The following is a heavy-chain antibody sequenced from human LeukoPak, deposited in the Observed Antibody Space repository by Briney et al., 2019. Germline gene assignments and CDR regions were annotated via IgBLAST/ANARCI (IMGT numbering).Heavy chain of an antibody. V-gene: IGHV3-15*01. D-gene: IGHD1-26*01. J-gene: IGHJ4*02. CDR1: GFTFSNAW. Sequence: AGGSLRLSCAASGFTFSNAWVSWVRQAPGKGLEWGGRIKSKTDGGTTDYAAPVKGRFTISRDDSKNTLYLQMNSLKTEDTAVYYCTTGFVATGDYWGQGTLVTVSS. CDR3: TTGFVATGDY. CDR2: IKSKTDGGTT.